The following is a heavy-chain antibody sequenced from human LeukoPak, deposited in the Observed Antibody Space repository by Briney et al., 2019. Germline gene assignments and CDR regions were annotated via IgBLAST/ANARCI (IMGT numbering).Heavy chain of an antibody. CDR1: GFTFSSYS. CDR3: AREGDGYSTCLDY. V-gene: IGHV3-21*01. D-gene: IGHD3-3*01. CDR2: ISSSSSYI. J-gene: IGHJ4*02. Sequence: RPGGSLRLSCAASGFTFSSYSMNWVRQAPGKGLEWDSSISSSSSYIYYADSVKGRFTISRDNAKNSLYLQMNSLRAEDTAVYYCAREGDGYSTCLDYWGQGTLVTVSS.